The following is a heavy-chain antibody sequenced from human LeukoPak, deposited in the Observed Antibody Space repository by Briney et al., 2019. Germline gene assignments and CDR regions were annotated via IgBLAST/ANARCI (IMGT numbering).Heavy chain of an antibody. CDR1: GFTLGSYS. J-gene: IGHJ4*02. Sequence: GGSLRLSCAVSGFTLGSYSMNWVRQAPGKGLEWVAYISSSSSYIYYADSVKGRFTISRDNAKDSLYLQMNSLRAEDTAVYYCARDRCSSSNCYSSVYWGQGTLVTVSS. CDR3: ARDRCSSSNCYSSVY. V-gene: IGHV3-21*01. D-gene: IGHD2-2*02. CDR2: ISSSSSYI.